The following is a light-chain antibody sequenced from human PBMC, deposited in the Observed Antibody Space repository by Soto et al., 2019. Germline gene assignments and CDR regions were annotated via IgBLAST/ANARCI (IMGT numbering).Light chain of an antibody. CDR3: PQYQRGI. V-gene: IGKV3-20*01. CDR1: QSFKSIY. CDR2: GAS. J-gene: IGKJ1*01. Sequence: CFSPGERPTRSFRASQSFKSIYLAWYQQKPGQAPRLLIYGASSRATGIPDRLSGRGSGTDFTLNISRLEREDFAAYNCPQYQRGIFGQGTRVDIK.